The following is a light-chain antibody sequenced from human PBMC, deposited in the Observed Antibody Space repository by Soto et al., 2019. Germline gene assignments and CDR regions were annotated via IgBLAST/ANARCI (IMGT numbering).Light chain of an antibody. CDR2: GAS. CDR1: QSVSNNY. CDR3: QQYGSSGT. Sequence: EILLTQSPGTLSLPPGDPAIFSCRASQSVSNNYLAWYQQKPGHAPRLLIYGASNRATGIPDRLSGSASGTDFTLTISRMAPEDFAVYYCQQYGSSGTFGHGTKVDIK. J-gene: IGKJ1*01. V-gene: IGKV3-20*01.